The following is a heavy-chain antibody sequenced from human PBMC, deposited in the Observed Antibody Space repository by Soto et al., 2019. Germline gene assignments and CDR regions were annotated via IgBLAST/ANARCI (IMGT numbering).Heavy chain of an antibody. CDR1: GGSISSGGYY. Sequence: QVQLQESGPGLVKPSQTLSLTCTVSGGSISSGGYYWSWIRQHPGKGLEWLGNIYYSGSTYYNPSLKSRVTISVDTSKNQFSLKLSSLTAADTAVYYCARGYCGGDCYYELYAQYWYFDLWGRGNLVTVSS. CDR3: ARGYCGGDCYYELYAQYWYFDL. CDR2: IYYSGST. V-gene: IGHV4-31*03. J-gene: IGHJ2*01. D-gene: IGHD2-21*02.